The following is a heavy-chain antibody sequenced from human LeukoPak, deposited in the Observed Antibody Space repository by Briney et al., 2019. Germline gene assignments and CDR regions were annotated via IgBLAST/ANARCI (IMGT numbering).Heavy chain of an antibody. V-gene: IGHV1-58*02. CDR3: ARGNPFYYMDV. CDR1: GFTFTSSA. CDR2: IVVGSGNT. Sequence: VKVSCKASGFTFTSSAMQWVRQARGQRLEWIGWIVVGSGNTNYAQKFQERVTITRDMSISTAYMELSRLRSDDTAVYYCARGNPFYYMDVWGKGTTVTISS. J-gene: IGHJ6*03.